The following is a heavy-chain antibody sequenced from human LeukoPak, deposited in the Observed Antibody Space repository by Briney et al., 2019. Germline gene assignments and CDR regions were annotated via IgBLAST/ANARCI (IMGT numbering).Heavy chain of an antibody. CDR1: AYSIRSGYF. Sequence: SETLSLTCTVSAYSIRSGYFWGWIRQPPGKGLEWIASIYHSGSTNYNPSLKSRVTISVDTSKNQFSLKLSSVTAADTAVYYCARGLNGPLVDYYDSSGTMQYYFDYWGQGTLVTVSS. V-gene: IGHV4-38-2*02. D-gene: IGHD3-22*01. CDR2: IYHSGST. CDR3: ARGLNGPLVDYYDSSGTMQYYFDY. J-gene: IGHJ4*02.